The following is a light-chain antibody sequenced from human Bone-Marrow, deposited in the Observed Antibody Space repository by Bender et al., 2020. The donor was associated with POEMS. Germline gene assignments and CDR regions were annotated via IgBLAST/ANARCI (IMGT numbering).Light chain of an antibody. CDR2: DVI. CDR3: NSHTSSTTWV. CDR1: SSDIGGHNN. J-gene: IGLJ3*02. V-gene: IGLV2-14*01. Sequence: QSALTQPASVSGSPGQSITISCTGTSSDIGGHNNVSWFQQHPGKVPKLLIYDVINRPSGVSDRFSGSKSGNTASLTISGLQAADEADYYCNSHTSSTTWVFGGGTKVTVL.